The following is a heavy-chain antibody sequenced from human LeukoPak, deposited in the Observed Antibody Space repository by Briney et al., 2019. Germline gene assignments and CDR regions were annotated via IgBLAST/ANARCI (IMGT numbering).Heavy chain of an antibody. CDR2: ISYDGSNI. CDR1: GFAFSNYV. V-gene: IGHV3-30*01. Sequence: PGGSLRLSCAASGFAFSNYVMHWVRQAPGKGLEWVAVISYDGSNIYYADSVKGRFTISRDNSKNTLYLQMNSLRAEDTAVYYCARDFPGITIFGRFDYWGQGTLVTVSS. D-gene: IGHD3-3*01. J-gene: IGHJ4*02. CDR3: ARDFPGITIFGRFDY.